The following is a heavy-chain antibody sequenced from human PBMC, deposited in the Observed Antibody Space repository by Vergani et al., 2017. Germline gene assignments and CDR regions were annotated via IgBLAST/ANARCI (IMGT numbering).Heavy chain of an antibody. J-gene: IGHJ3*02. CDR2: ISYDGSNK. CDR3: AKGMRAYCGGDCYADAFDI. Sequence: QVQLVESGGGLVKPGGSLRLSCAASGFTFSSYGMHWVRQAPGKGLEWVAVISYDGSNKYYADSVKGRFTISRDNSKNTLYLQMNSLRAEDTAVYYCAKGMRAYCGGDCYADAFDIWGQGTMVTVSS. D-gene: IGHD2-21*02. CDR1: GFTFSSYG. V-gene: IGHV3-30*18.